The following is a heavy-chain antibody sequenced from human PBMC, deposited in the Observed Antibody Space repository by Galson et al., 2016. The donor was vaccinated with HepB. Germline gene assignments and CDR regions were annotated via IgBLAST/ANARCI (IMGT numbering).Heavy chain of an antibody. V-gene: IGHV3-33*01. Sequence: SLRLSCAASRFTFSNYGMHWVRKAPGKGLEWVAVIWYDGSNKYYADSVKGRFTIARDNSKKTLYLQTNRLRAEDTAVYYCARDVAVGATPLDNWGQGTLVAVSS. CDR2: IWYDGSNK. D-gene: IGHD1-26*01. CDR3: ARDVAVGATPLDN. J-gene: IGHJ4*02. CDR1: RFTFSNYG.